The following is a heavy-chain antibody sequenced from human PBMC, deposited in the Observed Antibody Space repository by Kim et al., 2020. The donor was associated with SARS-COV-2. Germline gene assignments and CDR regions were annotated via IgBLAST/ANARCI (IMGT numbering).Heavy chain of an antibody. D-gene: IGHD3-22*01. J-gene: IGHJ6*03. Sequence: ASVKVSCKASGYTFTSYAMNWVRQAPGQGLEWMGWINTNTGNPTYAQGFTGRFVFSLDTSVSTAYLQISSLKAEDTAVYYCARGNYYDSSGYFRQGYYYYYYMDVWGKGTTVTVSS. CDR3: ARGNYYDSSGYFRQGYYYYYYMDV. V-gene: IGHV7-4-1*02. CDR1: GYTFTSYA. CDR2: INTNTGNP.